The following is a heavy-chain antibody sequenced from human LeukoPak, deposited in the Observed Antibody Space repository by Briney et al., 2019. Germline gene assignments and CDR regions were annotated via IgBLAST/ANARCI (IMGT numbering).Heavy chain of an antibody. CDR2: INPNSGGT. Sequence: ASVKVSCKASGYTFTGYYMHCVRQAPGQGLEWMGWINPNSGGTNYAQKFQGRVTMTRDTSISTAYMELSRLRSDDTAVYYCARFPVANLDAFDIWGQGTMVTVSS. V-gene: IGHV1-2*02. CDR3: ARFPVANLDAFDI. CDR1: GYTFTGYY. J-gene: IGHJ3*02. D-gene: IGHD6-19*01.